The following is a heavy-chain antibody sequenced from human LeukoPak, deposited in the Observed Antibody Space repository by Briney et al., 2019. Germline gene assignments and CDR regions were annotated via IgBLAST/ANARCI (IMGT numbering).Heavy chain of an antibody. CDR1: GGSFSDYY. V-gene: IGHV4-34*01. D-gene: IGHD3-16*02. Sequence: SETLSLTCAVYGGSFSDYYWSWIRQPPGKGLEWIGEINHSGTTNYSPSLKSRVSISVDTSKNQFSLKLDSVTAADAAMYYCASHYSSGSYRYTGSFDSWGQGMLVNVSS. J-gene: IGHJ4*02. CDR2: INHSGTT. CDR3: ASHYSSGSYRYTGSFDS.